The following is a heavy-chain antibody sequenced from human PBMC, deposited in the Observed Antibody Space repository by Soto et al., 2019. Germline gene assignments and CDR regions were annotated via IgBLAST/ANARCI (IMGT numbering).Heavy chain of an antibody. D-gene: IGHD5-12*01. CDR3: ARTSGGYERVGPFDL. J-gene: IGHJ3*01. CDR2: INAGTGNT. V-gene: IGHV1-3*01. CDR1: GYTLHDYA. Sequence: QVQLVQSGAEVKKPGASVKPSCKASGYTLHDYALHWVRQAPGQRLEWMAWINAGTGNTKYSQKLQGRVTITRDPSANTAYMELSSLTFEDTALYYCARTSGGYERVGPFDLWGQGTKVTVSS.